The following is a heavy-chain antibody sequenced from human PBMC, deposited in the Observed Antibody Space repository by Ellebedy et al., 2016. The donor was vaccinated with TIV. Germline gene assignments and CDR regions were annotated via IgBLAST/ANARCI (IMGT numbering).Heavy chain of an antibody. V-gene: IGHV3-53*01. CDR1: GFTVSSNY. D-gene: IGHD3-22*01. CDR2: IYSGGST. Sequence: GESLKISCAASGFTVSSNYMSWVRQAPGKGLEWVSVIYSGGSTYYADSVKGRFTVSRDNSKNTLYLQMNSLRAEDTAVYYCAKDVRDQVDSNFDYWGQGTLATVSS. J-gene: IGHJ4*02. CDR3: AKDVRDQVDSNFDY.